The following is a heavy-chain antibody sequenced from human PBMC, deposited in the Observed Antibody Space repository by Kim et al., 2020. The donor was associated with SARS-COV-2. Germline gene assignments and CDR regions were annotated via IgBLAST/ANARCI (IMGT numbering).Heavy chain of an antibody. D-gene: IGHD3-16*02. CDR2: IYYSGST. V-gene: IGHV4-59*13. J-gene: IGHJ5*02. Sequence: SETLSLTCTVSGGSISSYYWSWIRQPPGKGLEWIGYIYYSGSTNYNPSLKSRVTISVDTSKNQFSLKLSSVTAADTAVYYCAREVHDYVWGSYLSGWFDP. CDR3: AREVHDYVWGSYLSGWFDP. CDR1: GGSISSYY.